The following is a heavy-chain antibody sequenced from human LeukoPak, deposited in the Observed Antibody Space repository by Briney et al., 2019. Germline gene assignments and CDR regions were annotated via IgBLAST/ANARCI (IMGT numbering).Heavy chain of an antibody. CDR2: IYHSGST. V-gene: IGHV4-38-2*02. CDR1: GYSISSGYY. Sequence: PSETLSLTCTVSGYSISSGYYWGWIRQPPGKGLEWIGSIYHSGSTYYNPSLKSRVTISLDTSKSQFSLKLNSVTAADTAVYYCARVDGSCSGGSCPSGNWFDPWGQGTLVTVSS. CDR3: ARVDGSCSGGSCPSGNWFDP. D-gene: IGHD2-15*01. J-gene: IGHJ5*02.